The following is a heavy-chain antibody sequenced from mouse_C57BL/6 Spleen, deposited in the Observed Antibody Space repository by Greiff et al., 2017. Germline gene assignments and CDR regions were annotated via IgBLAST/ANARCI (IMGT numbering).Heavy chain of an antibody. CDR1: GYTFTSHS. D-gene: IGHD3-2*01. CDR3: ARRQDCPLDIDY. CDR2: IYPNDGST. V-gene: IGHV1-78*01. J-gene: IGHJ2*01. Sequence: QVQLPQPDAELVKPGASVKLSCKASGYTFTSHSIHLVKQRPVQGLDWIGDIYPNDGSTHYNEKFKSKATLTTEKSSSTAYMQLNSLTSEDSAVYFCARRQDCPLDIDYWGQGTTLTVSS.